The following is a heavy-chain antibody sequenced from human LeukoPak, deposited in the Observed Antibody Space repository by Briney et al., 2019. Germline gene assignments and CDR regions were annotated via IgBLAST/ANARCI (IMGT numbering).Heavy chain of an antibody. V-gene: IGHV3-9*01. D-gene: IGHD2-2*01. CDR2: ISWNSGSI. J-gene: IGHJ4*02. CDR1: GFTFDDYA. CDR3: AKAPGDQLLLSTGYFDY. Sequence: PGRSLRLSCAASGFTFDDYAMHWLRQAPGKGLEWVSGISWNSGSIGYADSVKGRFTISRDNSKNTLYLQMNSLRAEDTAVYYCAKAPGDQLLLSTGYFDYWGQGTLVTVSS.